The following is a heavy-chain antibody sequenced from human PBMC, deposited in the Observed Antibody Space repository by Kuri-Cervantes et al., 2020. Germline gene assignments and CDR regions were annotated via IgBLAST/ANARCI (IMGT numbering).Heavy chain of an antibody. CDR3: AREVGATTFGYYYYGMDV. CDR2: ISSSGSTI. Sequence: GEPLKISCAASGFTFSDYYMSWIRQAPGKGLEWVSYISSSGSTIYYADSVKGRFTISRDNAKNSLYLQMNSLRAEDTAVYYCAREVGATTFGYYYYGMDVWGQGTTVTVSS. V-gene: IGHV3-11*01. J-gene: IGHJ6*02. D-gene: IGHD1-26*01. CDR1: GFTFSDYY.